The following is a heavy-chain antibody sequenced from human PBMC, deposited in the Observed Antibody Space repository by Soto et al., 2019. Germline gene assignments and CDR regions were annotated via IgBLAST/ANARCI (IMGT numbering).Heavy chain of an antibody. J-gene: IGHJ6*03. V-gene: IGHV4-34*01. CDR1: GWSFSGYY. CDR2: INHSGST. Sequence: SETLSLTCVVYGWSFSGYYWSWIRQPPGKGLEWIGEINHSGSTNYNPSLKSRVTISVDTSKNQFSLLLSSVTAADTAVYFCARGGFLYYYYYMDVWGKGTTVTVSS. CDR3: ARGGFLYYYYYMDV. D-gene: IGHD3-3*01.